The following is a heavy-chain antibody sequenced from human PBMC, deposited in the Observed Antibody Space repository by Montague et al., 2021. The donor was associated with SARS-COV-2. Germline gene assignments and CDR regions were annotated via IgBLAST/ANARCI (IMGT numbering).Heavy chain of an antibody. CDR1: GGSISSSSYY. D-gene: IGHD6-13*01. V-gene: IGHV4-39*07. Sequence: SETLSLTCTVSGGSISSSSYYWGWIRQPPGKGLEWIGSIYYSGSTYYNPSLKSRVTISVDTSKNQFSLKLSSVTAADTAVYYCARDGSQQLVQLSGMDVWGQGTTVTVSS. J-gene: IGHJ6*02. CDR2: IYYSGST. CDR3: ARDGSQQLVQLSGMDV.